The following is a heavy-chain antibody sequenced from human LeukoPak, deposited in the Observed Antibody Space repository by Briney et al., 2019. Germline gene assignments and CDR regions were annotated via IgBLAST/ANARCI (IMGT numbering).Heavy chain of an antibody. D-gene: IGHD3-16*01. Sequence: GGSLRLSCAASGFTFDDYGMSWVRQAPGKGLEWVSGINWNGGSTGYADSVKGRFTISRDNAKNTLYLQMNSLRAEDTAVYYCARDQGEDNWNDAWGQGTLVTVSS. CDR2: INWNGGST. CDR3: ARDQGEDNWNDA. CDR1: GFTFDDYG. V-gene: IGHV3-20*04. J-gene: IGHJ5*02.